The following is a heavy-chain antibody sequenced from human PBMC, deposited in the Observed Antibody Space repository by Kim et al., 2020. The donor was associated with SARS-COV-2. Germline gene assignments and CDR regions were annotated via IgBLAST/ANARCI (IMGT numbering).Heavy chain of an antibody. D-gene: IGHD1-26*01. V-gene: IGHV3-23*01. CDR2: ISGSGGST. CDR1: GFTFSSYA. Sequence: GGSLRLSCAASGFTFSSYAMSWVRQAPGKGLEWVSAISGSGGSTYYADSVKGRFTISRDNTKNTLYLQMNSLRAEDTAVYYWAKDPQWEEAWFDPWGQGTLVTVSS. CDR3: AKDPQWEEAWFDP. J-gene: IGHJ5*02.